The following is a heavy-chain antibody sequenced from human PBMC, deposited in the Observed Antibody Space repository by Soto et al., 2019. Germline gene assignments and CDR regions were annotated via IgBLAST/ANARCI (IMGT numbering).Heavy chain of an antibody. D-gene: IGHD3-10*02. V-gene: IGHV3-30*03. CDR3: VYGVHYSGHRNLFAF. CDR1: GFSFNNYG. Sequence: PGGSLRLSCAAYGFSFNNYGMHWVRQALGKGPEWVAVISNDGSDKYYADSVKGRFTVSRDNSRNTLYLQMNSLKPEDTALYHCVYGVHYSGHRNLFAFWGQGSRVTVSS. J-gene: IGHJ4*02. CDR2: ISNDGSDK.